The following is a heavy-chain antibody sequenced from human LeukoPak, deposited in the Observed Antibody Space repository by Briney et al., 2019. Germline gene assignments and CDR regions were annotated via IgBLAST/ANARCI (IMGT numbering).Heavy chain of an antibody. CDR1: GFTFSSCS. V-gene: IGHV3-21*01. Sequence: PGGSLRLSCAASGFTFSSCSMNWVRQAPGKGLEWVSSISSSSSYIYYADSVKGRFTISRDNAKNSLYLQMNSLRAEDTAVYYCARGGYYYDSSGYLGDAFDIWGQGTMVTVSS. J-gene: IGHJ3*02. CDR2: ISSSSSYI. D-gene: IGHD3-22*01. CDR3: ARGGYYYDSSGYLGDAFDI.